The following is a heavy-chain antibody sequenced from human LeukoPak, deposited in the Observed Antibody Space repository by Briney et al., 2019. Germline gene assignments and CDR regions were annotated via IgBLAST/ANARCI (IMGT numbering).Heavy chain of an antibody. CDR2: ISSSGSTI. CDR1: GFTFSSYA. CDR3: ARHGAAAPYYYYGMDV. J-gene: IGHJ6*02. Sequence: GGSLRLSCAASGFTFSSYAMSWVRQVPGKGLEWVSYISSSGSTIYYADSVKGRFTISRDNAKNSLYLQMNSLRAEDTAVYYCARHGAAAPYYYYGMDVWGQGTTVTVSS. D-gene: IGHD6-13*01. V-gene: IGHV3-48*03.